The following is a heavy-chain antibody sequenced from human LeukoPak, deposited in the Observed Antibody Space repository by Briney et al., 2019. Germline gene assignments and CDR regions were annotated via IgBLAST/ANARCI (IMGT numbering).Heavy chain of an antibody. CDR2: IYYSGST. CDR1: GGSISSGDYY. Sequence: SETLSLTCTVSGGSISSGDYYWSWIRQPPGKGLEWIGYIYYSGSTYYNPSLKSRVTISVDTSKKQFSLKLSSVTAADTAVYYCVTYYFDSSGPKKNYWGQGTLVTVSS. J-gene: IGHJ4*02. CDR3: VTYYFDSSGPKKNY. V-gene: IGHV4-30-4*01. D-gene: IGHD3-22*01.